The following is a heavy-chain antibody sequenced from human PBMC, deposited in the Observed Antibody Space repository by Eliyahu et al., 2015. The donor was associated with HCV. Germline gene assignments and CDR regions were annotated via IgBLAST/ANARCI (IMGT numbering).Heavy chain of an antibody. CDR1: GGSXSSYY. CDR2: IYYSGST. D-gene: IGHD6-13*01. Sequence: QVQLQESGPGLVKPSETLSLTCTVXGGSXSSYYWSWIRQPPGKGLEWIGYIYYSGSTNYNPSLKSRVTISVDTSKNQFSLKLSSVTAADTAVYYCARGGIGQQLVRVYYFDYWGQGTLVTVSS. CDR3: ARGGIGQQLVRVYYFDY. V-gene: IGHV4-59*01. J-gene: IGHJ4*02.